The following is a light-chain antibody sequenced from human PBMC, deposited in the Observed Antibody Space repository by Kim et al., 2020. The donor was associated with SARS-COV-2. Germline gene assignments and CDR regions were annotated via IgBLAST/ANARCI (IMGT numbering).Light chain of an antibody. J-gene: IGLJ2*01. V-gene: IGLV2-18*02. CDR3: NSYTSSSTCVI. CDR2: EVS. Sequence: QSALTQPPSVSGSPGQSVTISCTGTSSDVGSYNRVSWYQQPPGTAPKLMIYEVSNRASGVPDRFSGSKSGNTASLTISGLQAGDEADYYCNSYTSSSTCVIFGGGTQLTVL. CDR1: SSDVGSYNR.